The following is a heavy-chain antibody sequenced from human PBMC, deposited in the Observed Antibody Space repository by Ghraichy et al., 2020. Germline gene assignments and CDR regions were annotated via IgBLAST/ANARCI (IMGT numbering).Heavy chain of an antibody. Sequence: SGPTLVKPTQTLTLTCTFSGFSLSTSGVGVTWIRQPPGKALEWLALIYWNDDKRYSPSLKSRLTITKDTSKNRVVLTLTNMDPVDTATYYCAHRRGYSGNGPFDYWGQGNLVTVSS. V-gene: IGHV2-5*01. J-gene: IGHJ4*02. D-gene: IGHD5-12*01. CDR3: AHRRGYSGNGPFDY. CDR2: IYWNDDK. CDR1: GFSLSTSGVG.